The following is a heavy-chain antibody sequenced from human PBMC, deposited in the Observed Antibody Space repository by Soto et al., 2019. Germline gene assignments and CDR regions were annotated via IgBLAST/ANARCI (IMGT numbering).Heavy chain of an antibody. CDR1: GYTFTGYY. Sequence: ASVKVSCKASGYTFTGYYMHWVRQAPGQGLEWMGWINPNSGGTNYAQKFQGWVTMTRDTSISTAYMELSRLRSDDTAVYYCARGIGGYSSGWYYDYWGQGNLVTVSS. CDR2: INPNSGGT. J-gene: IGHJ4*02. D-gene: IGHD6-19*01. CDR3: ARGIGGYSSGWYYDY. V-gene: IGHV1-2*04.